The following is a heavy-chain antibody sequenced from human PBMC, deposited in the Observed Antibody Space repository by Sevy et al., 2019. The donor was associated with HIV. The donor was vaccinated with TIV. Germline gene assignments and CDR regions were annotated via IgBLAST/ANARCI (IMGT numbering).Heavy chain of an antibody. CDR2: LSFGCGEI. V-gene: IGHV3-23*01. D-gene: IGHD2-8*01. CDR1: GFTFSKYS. Sequence: GWSLRLSCAASGFTFSKYSMSWVRQPPGKGLEWVSTLSFGCGEINYADSVKGRFTISRDNSKSSGYLQMNNLRPEDTAVYYCAREGCTKPHDYWGQGTLVTVSS. J-gene: IGHJ4*02. CDR3: AREGCTKPHDY.